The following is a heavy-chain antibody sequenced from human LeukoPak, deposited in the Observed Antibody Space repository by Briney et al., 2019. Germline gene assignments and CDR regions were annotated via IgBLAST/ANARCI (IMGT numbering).Heavy chain of an antibody. Sequence: ASVKVSCKASGYTFTSYDINWVRQATGQGLEWMGWMNPNSGNTGYAQKFQGRVTITRNTSISTAYMELSSLRSEDTAVYYCARGPVYYYYMDVWGKGTTVTVPS. J-gene: IGHJ6*03. CDR2: MNPNSGNT. V-gene: IGHV1-8*03. CDR3: ARGPVYYYYMDV. CDR1: GYTFTSYD.